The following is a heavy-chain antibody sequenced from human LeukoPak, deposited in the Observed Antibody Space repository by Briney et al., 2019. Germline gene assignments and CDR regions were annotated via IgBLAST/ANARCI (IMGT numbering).Heavy chain of an antibody. D-gene: IGHD3-22*01. Sequence: GGSLRLSCVASGFTFSNYWMSWVRQAPGKGLEWVANIKQDGSEKYYVDSVKGRFTISRDNAKNSLCLQMNSLRAEDTAVYYCARDPGYYDSSGYFPAYFQHWGQGTLVTVSS. V-gene: IGHV3-7*01. CDR1: GFTFSNYW. CDR2: IKQDGSEK. J-gene: IGHJ1*01. CDR3: ARDPGYYDSSGYFPAYFQH.